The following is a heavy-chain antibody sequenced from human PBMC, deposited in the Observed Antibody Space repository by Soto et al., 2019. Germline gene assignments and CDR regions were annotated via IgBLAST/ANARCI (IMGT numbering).Heavy chain of an antibody. CDR2: MSYDGSNQ. J-gene: IGHJ5*02. Sequence: HPGGSLRLSCAASGFNLRSYAVHWVRQAPGKGLEWVAGMSYDGSNQYYADSVKGRFTISRDNSKNTLYLQMNSLRAEDTAVYYCARELLNWNDPRRWFDPWGQGTLVTVSS. D-gene: IGHD1-1*01. CDR1: GFNLRSYA. V-gene: IGHV3-30-3*01. CDR3: ARELLNWNDPRRWFDP.